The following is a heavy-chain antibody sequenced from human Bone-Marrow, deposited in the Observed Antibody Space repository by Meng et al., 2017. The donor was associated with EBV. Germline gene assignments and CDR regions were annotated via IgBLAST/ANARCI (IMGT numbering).Heavy chain of an antibody. CDR2: ISSSSSYI. V-gene: IGHV3-21*01. CDR3: ASGPDYGYDY. Sequence: EVQLVESGGXXXXXGXSLXLSCAASGFTFSSYSMNWVRQAPGKGLEWVSSISSSSSYIYYADSVKGRFTISRDNAKNSLYLQMNSRRAEDTAVYYCASGPDYGYDYWGQGTLVTVSS. D-gene: IGHD3-10*01. CDR1: GFTFSSYS. J-gene: IGHJ4*02.